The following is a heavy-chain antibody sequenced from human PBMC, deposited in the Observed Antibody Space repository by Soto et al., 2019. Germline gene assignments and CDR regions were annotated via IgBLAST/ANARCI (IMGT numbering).Heavy chain of an antibody. J-gene: IGHJ3*02. CDR1: GYTFTSYG. Sequence: QVQLVQSGAEVKKPGASVKVSCKASGYTFTSYGISWVRQAPGQGLEWMGWISAYNGNTNYAQKLQGRVTMTTDTSTSTAYMELRSLRSDDTAVYYCARELKLERFRLETDAFDIWGQGTMVTDSS. CDR3: ARELKLERFRLETDAFDI. V-gene: IGHV1-18*01. D-gene: IGHD1-1*01. CDR2: ISAYNGNT.